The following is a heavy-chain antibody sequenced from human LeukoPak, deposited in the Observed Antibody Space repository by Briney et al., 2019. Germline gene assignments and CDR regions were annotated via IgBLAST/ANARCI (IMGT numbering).Heavy chain of an antibody. CDR2: ISAYNGNT. CDR1: GYTFTSYG. V-gene: IGHV1-18*01. J-gene: IGHJ1*01. Sequence: ASVKVSCKASGYTFTSYGISWVRQAPGQGLEWMGWISAYNGNTNYAQKLQGRVTMTTDTSTSTAYMELRSLRSDDTAVYYCVVDALLSGAEYFQHWGQGTLVTVSS. D-gene: IGHD1-26*01. CDR3: VVDALLSGAEYFQH.